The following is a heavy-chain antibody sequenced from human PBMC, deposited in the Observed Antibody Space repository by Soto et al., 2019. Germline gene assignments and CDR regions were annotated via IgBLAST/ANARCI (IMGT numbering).Heavy chain of an antibody. V-gene: IGHV3-74*01. CDR1: GFTFSSYW. D-gene: IGHD3-22*01. CDR3: ARGGSGAYYQDY. Sequence: EVQLVESGGDFVQPGGSLRLSCAASGFTFSSYWMHWVRQVPGKGLVWVSRINSDGSRVNYADSVKGRFAISRDNAKNTLYLHVNSLTVEDTAVYSCARGGSGAYYQDYWGRGTLVNVSS. CDR2: INSDGSRV. J-gene: IGHJ4*02.